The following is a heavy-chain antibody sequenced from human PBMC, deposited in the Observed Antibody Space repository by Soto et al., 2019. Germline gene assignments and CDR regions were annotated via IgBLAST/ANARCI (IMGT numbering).Heavy chain of an antibody. D-gene: IGHD6-6*01. CDR3: ARGSRGEYSSSSSDY. Sequence: SETLSLTCAVYGGSFSGYYWSWIRQPPGKGLEWIGEINHSGSTNYNPSLKSRVTISVDTSKNQFSLKLSSVTAADTAVYYCARGSRGEYSSSSSDYWGQGTLVTVSS. CDR2: INHSGST. J-gene: IGHJ4*02. CDR1: GGSFSGYY. V-gene: IGHV4-34*01.